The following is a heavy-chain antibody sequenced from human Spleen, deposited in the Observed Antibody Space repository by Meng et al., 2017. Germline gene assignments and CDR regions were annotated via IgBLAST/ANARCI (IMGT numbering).Heavy chain of an antibody. CDR1: GYTFTGYY. CDR2: INPNSGGT. Sequence: ASVKVSCKASGYTFTGYYMHWVRQAPGQGLEWMGRINPNSGGTNYAEKFQGRVTMTRNTSISTAYMELSSLRSEDTAVYYCARTSRKRGYIVATILDYWGQGTLVTVSS. CDR3: ARTSRKRGYIVATILDY. D-gene: IGHD5-12*01. J-gene: IGHJ4*02. V-gene: IGHV1-2*06.